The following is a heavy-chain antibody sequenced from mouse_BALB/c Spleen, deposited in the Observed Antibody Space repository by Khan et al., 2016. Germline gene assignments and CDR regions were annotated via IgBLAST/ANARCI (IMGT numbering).Heavy chain of an antibody. D-gene: IGHD1-2*01. CDR1: GYSITSGYG. J-gene: IGHJ2*01. CDR3: GSTARFKY. V-gene: IGHV3-2*02. CDR2: ISYSGST. Sequence: EVQLQESGPGLVKPSQSLSLTCTVTGYSITSGYGWNWIRQFPGNKLEWMGYISYSGSTNYNPSPKSRISITRDTSKNQFFLQLNSVTTWDRATYYCGSTARFKYWGQGTTLTVSS.